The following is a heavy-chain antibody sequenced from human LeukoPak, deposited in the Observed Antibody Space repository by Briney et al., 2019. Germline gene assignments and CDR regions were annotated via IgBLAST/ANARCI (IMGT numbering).Heavy chain of an antibody. V-gene: IGHV5-51*01. CDR1: GYSFTNYW. D-gene: IGHD3-10*01. J-gene: IGHJ4*02. CDR2: VCPDDSDT. CDR3: ARVPPGSGNYYSYFDY. Sequence: GESLKISCKGFGYSFTNYWIGWVRQMPGKGLEWMGIVCPDDSDTRYSPSFQGQVSISADKSISTAYLQWSSLQASDTAMYYCARVPPGSGNYYSYFDYWGQGTLVTVSS.